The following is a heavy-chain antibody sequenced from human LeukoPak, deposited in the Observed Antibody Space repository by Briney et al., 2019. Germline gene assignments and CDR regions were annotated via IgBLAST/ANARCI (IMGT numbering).Heavy chain of an antibody. CDR1: GFTFSSYA. V-gene: IGHV3-23*01. CDR3: AIGYSSGWYYFDY. Sequence: PGGSLRLSCAASGFTFSSYALTWVRQAPGKGLEWVSTITGSGGSTYYADSVKGRFTISRDNSKNTLYLQMNSLRAEDTAVYYCAIGYSSGWYYFDYWGQGTLVTVSS. CDR2: ITGSGGST. D-gene: IGHD6-19*01. J-gene: IGHJ4*02.